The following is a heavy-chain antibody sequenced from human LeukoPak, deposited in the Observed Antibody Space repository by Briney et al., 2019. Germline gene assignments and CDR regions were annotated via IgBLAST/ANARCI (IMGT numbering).Heavy chain of an antibody. J-gene: IGHJ6*03. D-gene: IGHD2-2*01. CDR3: ARGEYQLPSMPTYYYYYMDV. CDR2: ISAYNGNT. CDR1: GYTFTNYG. V-gene: IGHV1-18*01. Sequence: ASVKVSCKASGYTFTNYGISWVRQAPGQGLEWMGWISAYNGNTNYAQKLQGRVTMTTDTSTSTAYMELRSLRSDETAVYYCARGEYQLPSMPTYYYYYMDVWGKGTTVTVSS.